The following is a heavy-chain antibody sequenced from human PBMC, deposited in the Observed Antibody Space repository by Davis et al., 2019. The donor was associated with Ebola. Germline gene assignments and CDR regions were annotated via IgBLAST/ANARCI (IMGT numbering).Heavy chain of an antibody. CDR2: IYYTGSA. J-gene: IGHJ4*02. Sequence: PSETLSLTCTVSGVSISRHYWNWIRQPPGKRLEWIGSIYYTGSAYYNSSLASRATISVDTSKNQFSLKLTSVTAADTAMYYCSERGGSVWGQGTLVTVSS. V-gene: IGHV4-59*03. D-gene: IGHD3-10*01. CDR1: GVSISRHY. CDR3: SERGGSV.